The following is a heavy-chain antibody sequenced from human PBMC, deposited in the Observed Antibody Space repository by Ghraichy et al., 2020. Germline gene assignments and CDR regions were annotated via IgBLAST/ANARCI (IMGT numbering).Heavy chain of an antibody. CDR2: ISSSSSTI. V-gene: IGHV3-48*02. CDR1: GFTFSSYS. J-gene: IGHJ6*02. CDR3: ARVSLWFGELLHHYGMDV. Sequence: GGSLRLSCAASGFTFSSYSMNWVRQAPGKGLEWVSYISSSSSTIYYADSVKGRFTISRDNAKNSLYLQMNSLRDEDTAVYYCARVSLWFGELLHHYGMDVWGQGTTVTVSS. D-gene: IGHD3-10*01.